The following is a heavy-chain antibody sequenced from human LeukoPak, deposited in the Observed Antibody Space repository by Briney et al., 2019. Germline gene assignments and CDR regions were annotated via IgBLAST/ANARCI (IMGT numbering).Heavy chain of an antibody. CDR3: ARGVGATWTNWFDP. CDR2: MNPNSGNT. D-gene: IGHD1-26*01. CDR1: GYTFTSYD. J-gene: IGHJ5*02. V-gene: IGHV1-8*01. Sequence: ASVKVSCKASGYTFTSYDINWVRQATGQGLEWMGWMNPNSGNTGYAQKFQGRVTMTRNTSISTAYMELSSLRSEDTAVYYCARGVGATWTNWFDPWGQGTLVTVSS.